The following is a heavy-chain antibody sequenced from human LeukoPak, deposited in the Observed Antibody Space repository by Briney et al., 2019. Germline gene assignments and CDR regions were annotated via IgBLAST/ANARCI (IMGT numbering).Heavy chain of an antibody. J-gene: IGHJ4*02. CDR1: GFTFSSYS. V-gene: IGHV3-21*01. CDR2: ISSSSSYI. Sequence: GGSLRLSCAASGFTFSSYSTNLVRQAPGRGLGWVSCISSSSSYIYYTDSVKGRYNLTRDNAKNPLYLQMNSLRAGDTAVYHCARDFGMTTANDYWGQGALVTVSS. D-gene: IGHD4-17*01. CDR3: ARDFGMTTANDY.